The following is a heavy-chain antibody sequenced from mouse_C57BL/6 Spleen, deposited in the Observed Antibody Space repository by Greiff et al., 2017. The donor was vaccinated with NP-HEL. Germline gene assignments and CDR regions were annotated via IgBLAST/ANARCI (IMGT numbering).Heavy chain of an antibody. Sequence: EVKLMESGGGLVQSGRSLRLSCATSGFTFSDFYMEWVRQAPGKGLEWIAASRNKANDYTTEYSASVKGRFIVSRDTSQSILYLQMNALRAEDTAIYYCARDAPNWDGGYFDVWGTGTTVTVST. CDR1: GFTFSDFY. J-gene: IGHJ1*03. V-gene: IGHV7-1*01. CDR3: ARDAPNWDGGYFDV. D-gene: IGHD4-1*01. CDR2: SRNKANDYTT.